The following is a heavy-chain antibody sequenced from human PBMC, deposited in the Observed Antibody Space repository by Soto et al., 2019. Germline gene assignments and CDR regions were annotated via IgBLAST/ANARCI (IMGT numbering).Heavy chain of an antibody. CDR3: ARDLPYDFWSGYYYHYYYGMDV. J-gene: IGHJ6*02. D-gene: IGHD3-3*01. CDR2: INPSGGST. CDR1: GYTFTSYY. Sequence: ASVKVSCKASGYTFTSYYMHWVRQAPGQGLEWMGIINPSGGSTSYAQKFQGRVTMTRDTSTSTVYMELSSLRSEDTAVYYCARDLPYDFWSGYYYHYYYGMDVWGQGTTVPVSS. V-gene: IGHV1-46*01.